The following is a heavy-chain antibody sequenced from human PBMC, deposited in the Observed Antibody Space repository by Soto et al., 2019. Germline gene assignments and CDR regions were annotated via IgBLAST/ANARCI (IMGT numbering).Heavy chain of an antibody. V-gene: IGHV4-59*01. D-gene: IGHD3-10*01. CDR2: IYYSGST. Sequence: PSETLSLTCTVSGGSISSYYWSWIRQPPGKGLEWIGYIYYSGSTNYNPSLKSRVTISVDTSKNQFSLKLSSVTAADTAVYYCARGGGYYGSGPAPYYGMDVWGQGTTVTVSS. CDR3: ARGGGYYGSGPAPYYGMDV. CDR1: GGSISSYY. J-gene: IGHJ6*02.